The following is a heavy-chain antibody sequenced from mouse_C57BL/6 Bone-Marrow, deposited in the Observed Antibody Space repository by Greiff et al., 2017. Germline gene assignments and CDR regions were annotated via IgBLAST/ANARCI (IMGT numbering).Heavy chain of an antibody. V-gene: IGHV1-50*01. CDR2: IDPSDSYT. D-gene: IGHD4-1*01. CDR3: VTGPSFAY. Sequence: VQLQQPGAELVKPGASVKLSCKASGYTFTSYWMQWVKQRPGQGLEWIGEIDPSDSYTNYNQKFKGKATLTVDTSSSTAYMQLSSLTSEDSAVYYCVTGPSFAYWGQGTLVTGSA. J-gene: IGHJ3*01. CDR1: GYTFTSYW.